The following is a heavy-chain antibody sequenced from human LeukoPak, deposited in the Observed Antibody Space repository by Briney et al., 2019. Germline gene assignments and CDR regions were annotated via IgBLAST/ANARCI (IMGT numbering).Heavy chain of an antibody. V-gene: IGHV3-33*06. J-gene: IGHJ4*02. CDR1: GFTFSSYG. Sequence: TGWSLRLSCVASGFTFSSYGMHWVRQAPGKGLEWVAVIWYDGTNKYYADSVKGRFTISRDNSKNTVYLQMNSLRAEDTAVYYCAKGSIDWYYFDYWGQGTLVTVSS. CDR3: AKGSIDWYYFDY. CDR2: IWYDGTNK. D-gene: IGHD3-9*01.